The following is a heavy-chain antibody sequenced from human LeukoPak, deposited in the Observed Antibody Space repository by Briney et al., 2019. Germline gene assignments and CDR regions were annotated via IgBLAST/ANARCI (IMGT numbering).Heavy chain of an antibody. Sequence: SETLSLTCTVSGGSISSSSYYWGWIRQPAGKGLEWIGRIYTSGSTNYNPSLKSRVTMSVDTSKNQFSLKLSSVTAADTAVYYCARVRQPGEWFDPWGQGTLVTVSS. CDR1: GGSISSSSYY. J-gene: IGHJ5*02. CDR2: IYTSGST. V-gene: IGHV4-61*02. D-gene: IGHD3-16*01. CDR3: ARVRQPGEWFDP.